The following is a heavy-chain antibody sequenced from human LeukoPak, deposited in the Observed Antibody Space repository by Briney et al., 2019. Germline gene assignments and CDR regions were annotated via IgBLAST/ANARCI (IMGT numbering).Heavy chain of an antibody. Sequence: SETLSLTCTVSGGSISSFYWSWIRRPAGKGLEWIGHIYITGSTNYNPSLKSRVTMSVDTSKNQFSLKLSSVTAADTAVYYCARDYSNYYGSGSHFDYWGQGTLVTVSS. CDR2: IYITGST. J-gene: IGHJ4*02. CDR1: GGSISSFY. CDR3: ARDYSNYYGSGSHFDY. D-gene: IGHD3-10*01. V-gene: IGHV4-4*07.